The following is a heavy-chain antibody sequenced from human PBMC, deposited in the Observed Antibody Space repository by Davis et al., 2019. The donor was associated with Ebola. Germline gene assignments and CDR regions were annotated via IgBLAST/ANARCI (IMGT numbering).Heavy chain of an antibody. CDR1: GYTFTGYY. V-gene: IGHV1-2*04. CDR2: INPNSGGT. J-gene: IGHJ6*02. D-gene: IGHD2-21*02. Sequence: ASVKVSCKASGYTFTGYYMHWVRQAPGQGLEWMGWINPNSGGTNYAQKFQGWVTMTRDTSISTAYMELSRLRSDDTAVYYCAGGRGIVVVTATLYYYYGMDVWGQGTTVTVSS. CDR3: AGGRGIVVVTATLYYYYGMDV.